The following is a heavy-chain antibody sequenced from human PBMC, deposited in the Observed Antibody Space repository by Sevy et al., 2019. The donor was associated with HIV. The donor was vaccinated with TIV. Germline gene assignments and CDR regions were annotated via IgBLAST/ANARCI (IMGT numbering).Heavy chain of an antibody. CDR3: ASLPNNYYDISGSSGDDAFDI. CDR1: GFTFSIYD. V-gene: IGHV3-33*01. J-gene: IGHJ3*02. D-gene: IGHD3-22*01. CDR2: IWNDRSNK. Sequence: GGSLRLSCAAYGFTFSIYDMHWVRQAPGKGLEWVAVIWNDRSNKHYADSVKGRFTISRDNAKNTLYLQMNSLRVEDTAVYYCASLPNNYYDISGSSGDDAFDIWGQGTRVTVSS.